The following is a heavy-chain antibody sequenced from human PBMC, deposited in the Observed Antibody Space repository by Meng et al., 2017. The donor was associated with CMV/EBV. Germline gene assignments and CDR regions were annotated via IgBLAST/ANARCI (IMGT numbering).Heavy chain of an antibody. V-gene: IGHV3-48*03. D-gene: IGHD3-3*01. CDR2: ISSSGSTI. CDR3: TKDQGISGYSMDV. CDR1: GFTFSSYE. J-gene: IGHJ6*02. Sequence: GESLKISCAASGFTFSSYEMNWVRQAPGKGLEWVSYISSSGSTIYYADSVRGRFTISRDIAKNSLYLQMNSLRVEDTALYYCTKDQGISGYSMDVWGQGTTVTVSS.